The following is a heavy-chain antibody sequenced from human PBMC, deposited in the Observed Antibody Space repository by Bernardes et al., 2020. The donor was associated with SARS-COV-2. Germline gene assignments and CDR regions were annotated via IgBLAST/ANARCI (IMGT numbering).Heavy chain of an antibody. CDR1: GFSFRCYS. CDR2: ISSSSSYR. CDR3: AREPDWGEAHIDY. V-gene: IGHV3-21*01. D-gene: IGHD3-16*01. J-gene: IGHJ4*02. Sequence: SFGSFGFSFRCYSMNWVQSGPGMGLEWVYSISSSSSYRYYADSVKGRFTISRDNAKNSLYLQMNSLRAEDTAVYYCAREPDWGEAHIDYWGQGTLVTVSS.